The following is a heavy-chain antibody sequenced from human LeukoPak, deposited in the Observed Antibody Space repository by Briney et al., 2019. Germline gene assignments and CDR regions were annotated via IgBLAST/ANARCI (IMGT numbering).Heavy chain of an antibody. V-gene: IGHV6-1*01. J-gene: IGHJ6*03. D-gene: IGHD6-6*01. CDR1: GDSVSSNRAA. Sequence: SQTLSLTCAISGDSVSSNRAAWSWIRQSPSRGLEWLGRTYYRSKWFNDYAVSVKSRVTINPDTSKNQFSLQLNSVTPEDTAIYFCARDKLLYSRSSLLDYYYYMDVWGKGTTVTVSS. CDR2: TYYRSKWFN. CDR3: ARDKLLYSRSSLLDYYYYMDV.